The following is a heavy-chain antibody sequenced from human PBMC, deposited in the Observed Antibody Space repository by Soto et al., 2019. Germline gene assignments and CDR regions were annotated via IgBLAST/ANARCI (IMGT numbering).Heavy chain of an antibody. CDR2: IRSKANSYAT. CDR3: TRPEDPNFDY. J-gene: IGHJ4*02. Sequence: EVQLVESGGGLVQPGGSLKLSCAASGFTFSGSAMHWVRQASGKGLEWVGRIRSKANSYATAYAASVKGRFTISRDDSKNTAYLQMNSLKTEDTAVYYCTRPEDPNFDYWGQGTLVTVSS. CDR1: GFTFSGSA. V-gene: IGHV3-73*01.